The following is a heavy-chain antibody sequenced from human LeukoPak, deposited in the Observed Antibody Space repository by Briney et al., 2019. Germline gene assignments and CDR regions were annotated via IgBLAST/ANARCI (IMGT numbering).Heavy chain of an antibody. CDR2: IYYSGST. D-gene: IGHD2-15*01. CDR1: GGSISSGGYY. Sequence: SQTLSLTCTVSGGSISSGGYYWSWIRQHPGKGLEWIGYIYYSGSTCYNPSLNSRFTISVDTSKNQFSLKLSSVTAADTAVYYCARGPGYCSGGSCYSFAFDIWGQGTMVTVSS. J-gene: IGHJ3*02. V-gene: IGHV4-31*03. CDR3: ARGPGYCSGGSCYSFAFDI.